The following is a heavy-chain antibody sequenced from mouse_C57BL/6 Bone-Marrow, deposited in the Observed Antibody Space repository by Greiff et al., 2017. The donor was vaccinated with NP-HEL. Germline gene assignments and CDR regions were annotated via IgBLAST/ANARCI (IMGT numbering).Heavy chain of an antibody. V-gene: IGHV1-59*01. J-gene: IGHJ3*01. CDR3: ARGGYSNYVFAY. Sequence: QVQLQQSGAELVRPGTSVKLSCKASGYTFTSYWMHWVKQRPGQGLEWIGVIDPSDSYTNYNQKFKGKATLTVDTSSSTAYMQLSSLTSEDSAVYYGARGGYSNYVFAYWGQGTLVTVSA. CDR1: GYTFTSYW. CDR2: IDPSDSYT. D-gene: IGHD2-5*01.